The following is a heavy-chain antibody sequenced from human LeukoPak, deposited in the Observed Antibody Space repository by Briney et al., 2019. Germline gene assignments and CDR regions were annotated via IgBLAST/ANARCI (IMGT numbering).Heavy chain of an antibody. CDR1: GFTFSNAW. D-gene: IGHD4-11*01. J-gene: IGHJ4*02. CDR3: TADLTVTTGDY. V-gene: IGHV3-15*01. CDR2: IKSKTDGGTT. Sequence: PGGSLRLSCAASGFTFSNAWMSWVRQAPGKGLEWVGRIKSKTDGGTTDYAAPVKGRFTISRDDSKNTLYLQMNSLKTEDTAVYYCTADLTVTTGDYWGQGTLVTVSS.